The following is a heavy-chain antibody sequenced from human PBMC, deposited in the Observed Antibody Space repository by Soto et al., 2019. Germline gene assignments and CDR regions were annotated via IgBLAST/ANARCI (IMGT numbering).Heavy chain of an antibody. Sequence: PSETLSLTCAVYGGSFSGYYWSWIRQPPGKGLEWIGEINHSGSTNYNPSLKSRVNISVDTSKNQFSLKLSSVTAADTSVYYFARGANPSTTSSSMDVWGKGTTVTVSS. CDR1: GGSFSGYY. D-gene: IGHD4-17*01. V-gene: IGHV4-34*01. CDR3: ARGANPSTTSSSMDV. CDR2: INHSGST. J-gene: IGHJ6*03.